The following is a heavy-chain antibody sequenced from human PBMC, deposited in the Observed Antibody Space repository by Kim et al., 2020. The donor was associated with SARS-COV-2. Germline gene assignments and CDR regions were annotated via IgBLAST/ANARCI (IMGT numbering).Heavy chain of an antibody. V-gene: IGHV3-53*01. J-gene: IGHJ4*02. D-gene: IGHD3-3*01. CDR2: LYSGGST. CDR3: ARHKTAGNYNSPFDY. CDR1: GLTVSSNY. Sequence: GGSLRLSCAASGLTVSSNYMNWVRQAPGEGLEWVSVLYSGGSTHYADSVRGRFTISRDHSKNTVYLQMNSQSVEDTAIYYCARHKTAGNYNSPFDYWGQGTLVTVSS.